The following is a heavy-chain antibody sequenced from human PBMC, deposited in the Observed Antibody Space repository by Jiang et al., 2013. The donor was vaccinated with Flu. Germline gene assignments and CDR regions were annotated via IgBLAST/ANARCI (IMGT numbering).Heavy chain of an antibody. CDR2: ISHSGNT. J-gene: IGHJ4*02. Sequence: GSGLVKPSGTLSLTCAVSGGSISSGNWWSWVRQPPGKGLEWIGEISHSGNTNYNPSLTSRLTISVDKSKNQFFLKLTSVTVADTAAYYCARNPTGGEWGQGTLVTVSS. V-gene: IGHV4-4*02. CDR1: GGSISSGNW. CDR3: ARNPTGGE. D-gene: IGHD4-17*01.